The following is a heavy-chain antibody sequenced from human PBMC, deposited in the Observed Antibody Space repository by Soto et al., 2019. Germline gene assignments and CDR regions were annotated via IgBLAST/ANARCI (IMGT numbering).Heavy chain of an antibody. CDR3: ARVQSTSWGYYYAVDV. Sequence: QVQLQESGPGLVKPSETLSLPCRISGGSLSSYYWNWIRPAPGKGLEWIGFFSYSGSTNYNPALTSRVTISVDTSKDQISLRLNSVTAADTAVYYCARVQSTSWGYYYAVDVWGQGTTVTVSS. D-gene: IGHD2-2*01. J-gene: IGHJ6*01. CDR1: GGSLSSYY. CDR2: FSYSGST. V-gene: IGHV4-59*01.